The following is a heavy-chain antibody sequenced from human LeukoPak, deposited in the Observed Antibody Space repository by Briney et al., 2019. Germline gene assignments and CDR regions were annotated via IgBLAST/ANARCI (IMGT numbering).Heavy chain of an antibody. V-gene: IGHV4-59*01. Sequence: PSETLSLTCTVSGGSFSTSYWSWIRQFPGKGLEWIGYIYYSGSTNYNPSLQSRVTISVDTSKNQFSLKLSSVTVADTAVYYCARWIAVAAFDYWGQGTLVTVSS. D-gene: IGHD6-19*01. CDR3: ARWIAVAAFDY. J-gene: IGHJ4*02. CDR2: IYYSGST. CDR1: GGSFSTSY.